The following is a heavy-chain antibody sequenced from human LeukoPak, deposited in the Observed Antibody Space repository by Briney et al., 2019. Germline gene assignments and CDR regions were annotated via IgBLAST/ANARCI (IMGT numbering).Heavy chain of an antibody. D-gene: IGHD2-2*01. J-gene: IGHJ6*02. CDR2: ISSSGSTI. CDR3: ARDNRIVVVPAAGYGMDV. V-gene: IGHV3-11*01. CDR1: GFTFSVYY. Sequence: GGSLRLSCAASGFTFSVYYMSWIRQARGKGLEWVSYISSSGSTIYYADSVKGRFTISRDNAKNSLYLQMNSLRAEDTAVYYCARDNRIVVVPAAGYGMDVWGQGTTVTVSS.